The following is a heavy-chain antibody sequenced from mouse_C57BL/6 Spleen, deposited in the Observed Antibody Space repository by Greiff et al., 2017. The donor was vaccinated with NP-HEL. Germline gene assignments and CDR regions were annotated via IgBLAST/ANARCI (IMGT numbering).Heavy chain of an antibody. Sequence: QVQLKQPGAELVKPGASVKLSCKASGYTFTSYWMQWVKQRPGQGLEWIGEIDPSDSYTNYNQKFKGKATLTVDTSSSTAYMQLSSLTSEDSAVYYCARRAYGNLYYAMDYWGQGTSVTVSS. V-gene: IGHV1-50*01. CDR2: IDPSDSYT. D-gene: IGHD2-1*01. CDR3: ARRAYGNLYYAMDY. J-gene: IGHJ4*01. CDR1: GYTFTSYW.